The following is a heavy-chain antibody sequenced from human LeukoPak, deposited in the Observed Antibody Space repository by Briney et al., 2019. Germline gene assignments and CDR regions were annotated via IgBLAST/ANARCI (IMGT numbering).Heavy chain of an antibody. CDR1: VFTFDDYG. V-gene: IGHV3-20*04. CDR2: INWNGGST. J-gene: IGHJ6*04. D-gene: IGHD3-10*02. CDR3: AELGITMIGGV. Sequence: GGSLRLSCAAFVFTFDDYGMSWVRQAPGKGLEWVSGINWNGGSTGYADSVKGRFTISRDNAKNSLYLQMNSLRAEDTAVYYCAELGITMIGGVWGKGTTVTISS.